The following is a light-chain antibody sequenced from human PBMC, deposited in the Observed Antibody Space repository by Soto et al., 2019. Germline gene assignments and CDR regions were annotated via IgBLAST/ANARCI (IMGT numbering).Light chain of an antibody. V-gene: IGLV2-14*01. CDR1: SSDVGTYNY. J-gene: IGLJ2*01. Sequence: QSALTQPASVSGSPGQSITFSCTGTSSDVGTYNYVSWYQQHPGKAPKVMIYEVSNRPSGVSTRFSGSKSGNTASLTISGLQAEDEADYYCSSYTSSDTVVFGGGTKLTVL. CDR3: SSYTSSDTVV. CDR2: EVS.